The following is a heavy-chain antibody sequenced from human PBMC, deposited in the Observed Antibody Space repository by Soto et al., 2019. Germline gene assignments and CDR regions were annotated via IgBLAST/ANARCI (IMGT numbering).Heavy chain of an antibody. D-gene: IGHD3-16*01. CDR1: GDSSISGPYY. CDR2: IHYTGSA. J-gene: IGHJ4*02. V-gene: IGHV4-30-4*01. CDR3: ARGLSPAFRGLFYFDS. Sequence: QVQLQESGPGLVKPSQTLALTCTVSGDSSISGPYYWSWISQLPGKGLEYIGYIHYTGSAYHNPSLKSRLNISIDTTKDQFSLMLTSVTAADTGVYFCARGLSPAFRGLFYFDSWGQGTLVTVSS.